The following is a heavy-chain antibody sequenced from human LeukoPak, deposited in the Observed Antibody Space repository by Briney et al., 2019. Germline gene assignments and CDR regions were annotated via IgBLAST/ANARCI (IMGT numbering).Heavy chain of an antibody. J-gene: IGHJ5*02. CDR1: GGTIGGNY. D-gene: IGHD1-26*01. Sequence: SGTLSLTCTVSGGTIGGNYRSWIRQPPGQGLEWIAYIHSSGNTNYTPSLKSRVTISVATSKNQFFLNVISVTAADTAVYYCAKRLGPTSGSYDWFDPWGQGTLVTVSS. CDR2: IHSSGNT. CDR3: AKRLGPTSGSYDWFDP. V-gene: IGHV4-4*09.